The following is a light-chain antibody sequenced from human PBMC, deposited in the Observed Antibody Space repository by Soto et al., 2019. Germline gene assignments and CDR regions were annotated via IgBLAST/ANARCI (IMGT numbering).Light chain of an antibody. Sequence: DIQMTQSPSSPSASVADRVTLTCRASQGISNYLAWYQQKPGKVPKLLIYAASTLQSGVPSRFSGSGSGTDFTLTISSLQPEDVATYYCQKYNSAPQTFGQGTKVDI. CDR2: AAS. J-gene: IGKJ1*01. CDR1: QGISNY. CDR3: QKYNSAPQT. V-gene: IGKV1-27*01.